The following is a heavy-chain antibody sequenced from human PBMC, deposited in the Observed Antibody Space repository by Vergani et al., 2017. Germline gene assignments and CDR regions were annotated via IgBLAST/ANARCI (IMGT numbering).Heavy chain of an antibody. CDR2: IRWNSGSI. Sequence: DVQLVESGGGLVKPGRSLRLSCAASGFNFDDYAMHWVRQAPGKGMEWVSGIRWNSGSIGYADPVKGRFTISRDNAKNSLYLQMNMLRAEDTALYYCAKDTSGVPSASGDAFYIWGQGTMVTVSS. CDR1: GFNFDDYA. D-gene: IGHD2-2*01. CDR3: AKDTSGVPSASGDAFYI. J-gene: IGHJ3*02. V-gene: IGHV3-9*01.